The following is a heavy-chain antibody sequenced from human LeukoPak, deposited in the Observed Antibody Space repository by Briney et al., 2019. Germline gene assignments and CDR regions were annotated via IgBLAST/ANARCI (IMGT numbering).Heavy chain of an antibody. CDR3: ARDMGYCSSTSCSAHFDY. CDR1: GGSISSSSYY. D-gene: IGHD2-2*01. Sequence: SETLSLTCTVSGGSISSSSYYWGWIRQPPGKGLEWIGSIYYSGSTYYNPSLKSRVTISVDTSKNQFSLKLSSVTAADTAVYYCARDMGYCSSTSCSAHFDYWGQGTLVTVSS. J-gene: IGHJ4*02. V-gene: IGHV4-39*07. CDR2: IYYSGST.